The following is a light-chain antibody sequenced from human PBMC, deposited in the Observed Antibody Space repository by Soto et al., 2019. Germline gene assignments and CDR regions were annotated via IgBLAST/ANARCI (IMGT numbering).Light chain of an antibody. J-gene: IGKJ1*01. V-gene: IGKV1-39*01. CDR1: QNINNY. CDR2: AAS. CDR3: QQSFSTLWT. Sequence: DIQVTQSPSSLSASVGDRVTITCRASQNINNYLNWYQQKPGKAPKLLIYAASSLQSGVPSRFSGSGSGTDFTLTISSLQPEDVATYYCQQSFSTLWTFGQGTKVEIK.